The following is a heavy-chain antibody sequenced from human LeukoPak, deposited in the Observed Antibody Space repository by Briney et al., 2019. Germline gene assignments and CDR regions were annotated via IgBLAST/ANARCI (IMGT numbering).Heavy chain of an antibody. CDR1: GFTFSSYA. Sequence: GGSLRLSCAASGFTFSSYAMSWARQAPGKGLEWVSAISGSGGSTYYADSVKGRFTISRDNSKNTLYLQMNSLRAEDTAVYYCAKGRYGSGSYYLDAFDIWGQGTMVTVSS. CDR3: AKGRYGSGSYYLDAFDI. J-gene: IGHJ3*02. CDR2: ISGSGGST. D-gene: IGHD3-10*01. V-gene: IGHV3-23*01.